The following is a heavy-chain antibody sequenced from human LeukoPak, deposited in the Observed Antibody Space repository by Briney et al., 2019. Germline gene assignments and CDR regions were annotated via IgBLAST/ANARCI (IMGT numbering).Heavy chain of an antibody. J-gene: IGHJ1*01. V-gene: IGHV3-30-3*01. D-gene: IGHD5-24*01. CDR1: GFTFSSYA. CDR3: ARASSLATINMSQH. Sequence: GRSLRLSCAASGFTFSSYAMHWVRQAPGKGLEWVAVISYDGSNKYYADSVKGRFTISRDNSKNTLYLQMNSLRAEDTAVYYCARASSLATINMSQHWGQGTLVTVSS. CDR2: ISYDGSNK.